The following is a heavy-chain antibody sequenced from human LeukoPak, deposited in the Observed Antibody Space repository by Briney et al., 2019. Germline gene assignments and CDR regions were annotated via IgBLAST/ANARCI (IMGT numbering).Heavy chain of an antibody. D-gene: IGHD3-10*02. CDR1: GFTFSNYW. Sequence: GGSPRLSCAASGFTFSNYWMSWVRQAPGKGLEWVANIKQHGSEKYYVDSVKGRFTISRDNAKNSLYLQMNSLRAEDTAVYYCAELGITMIGGVWGKGTTVTISS. CDR2: IKQHGSEK. CDR3: AELGITMIGGV. J-gene: IGHJ6*04. V-gene: IGHV3-7*01.